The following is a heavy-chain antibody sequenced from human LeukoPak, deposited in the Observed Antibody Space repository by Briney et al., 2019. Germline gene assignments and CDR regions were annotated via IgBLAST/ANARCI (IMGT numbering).Heavy chain of an antibody. D-gene: IGHD3-16*01. CDR2: IYYSGST. V-gene: IGHV4-39*01. CDR1: GGSISSSSYY. Sequence: SETLSLTCTVSGGSISSSSYYRGWIRQPPGEGLEWIGSIYYSGSTYYNPSLKSRVTISVDTSKNQFSLKLSSVTAADTAVYYCARVGGLADYWGQGTLVTVSS. CDR3: ARVGGLADY. J-gene: IGHJ4*02.